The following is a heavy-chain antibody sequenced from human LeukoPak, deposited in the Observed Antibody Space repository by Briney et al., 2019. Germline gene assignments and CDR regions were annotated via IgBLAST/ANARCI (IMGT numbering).Heavy chain of an antibody. J-gene: IGHJ4*02. Sequence: SETLSLTCTVSGGSISNGGYYWSWIRQHPGKGLEWIGYIYYSGSTYYNPSLKSRVTISVDTSKNQFSLKLSSVTAADTAVYYCARGDEYYFDYWGQGTLVTVSS. CDR1: GGSISNGGYY. CDR2: IYYSGST. V-gene: IGHV4-31*03. D-gene: IGHD2-21*01. CDR3: ARGDEYYFDY.